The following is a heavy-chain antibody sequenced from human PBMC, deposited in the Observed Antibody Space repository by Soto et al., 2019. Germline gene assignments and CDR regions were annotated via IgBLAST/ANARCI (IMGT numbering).Heavy chain of an antibody. J-gene: IGHJ4*02. CDR1: RFTFSSYW. Sequence: EVQLVESGGGLVQPGGSLRLSCAASRFTFSSYWMSWVRQAPGKGLEWVANIKQDGSEKYYVDSVKGRFTISRDNAKNSLYLQMNSLRAEDTAVYYCARVENDFWSGHDYFDYWGQGTLVTVSS. CDR2: IKQDGSEK. D-gene: IGHD3-3*01. V-gene: IGHV3-7*05. CDR3: ARVENDFWSGHDYFDY.